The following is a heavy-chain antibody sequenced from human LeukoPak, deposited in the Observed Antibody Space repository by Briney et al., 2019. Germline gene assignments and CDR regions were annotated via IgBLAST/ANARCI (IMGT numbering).Heavy chain of an antibody. CDR2: ISSSSSYV. Sequence: GGSLRLSCAASGFTFSSYSMNWVRQAPGKGLEWVSSISSSSSYVYYADSVKGRFTISRDNAKNSLYLQMNSLRAEDTAVYYCARDYDFWSGPNYYMDVWGKGTTVTVSS. V-gene: IGHV3-21*01. J-gene: IGHJ6*03. D-gene: IGHD3-3*01. CDR1: GFTFSSYS. CDR3: ARDYDFWSGPNYYMDV.